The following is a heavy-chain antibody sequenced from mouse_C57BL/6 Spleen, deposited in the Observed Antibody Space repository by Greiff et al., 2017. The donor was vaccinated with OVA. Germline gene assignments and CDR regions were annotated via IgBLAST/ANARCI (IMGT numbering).Heavy chain of an antibody. Sequence: VQLQQSGPGMVKPSQSLSLTCTVTGYSITSGYDWHWIRHFPGNKLEWMGYISYSGSTNYNPSLKSRISITHDTSKNHFFLKLNSVTTEDTATYYCAREGSLPWFAYWGQGTLVTVSA. CDR2: ISYSGST. V-gene: IGHV3-1*01. J-gene: IGHJ3*01. CDR3: AREGSLPWFAY. CDR1: GYSITSGYD.